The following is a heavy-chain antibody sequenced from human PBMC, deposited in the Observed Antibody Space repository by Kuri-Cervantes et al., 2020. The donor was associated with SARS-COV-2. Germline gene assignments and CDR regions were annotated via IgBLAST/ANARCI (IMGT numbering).Heavy chain of an antibody. CDR2: VRRDGSNY. V-gene: IGHV3-30*02. CDR1: GFTFSYYG. CDR3: ARGFGVAYYYYGMDV. Sequence: GESLKISCAASGFTFSYYGMHWVRQAPGKGLEWVGFVRRDGSNYYYADSVKGRFTISRDNSKNTLYLQMNSLRAEDTAVYYCARGFGVAYYYYGMDVWGQGTTVTVSS. J-gene: IGHJ6*02. D-gene: IGHD3-10*01.